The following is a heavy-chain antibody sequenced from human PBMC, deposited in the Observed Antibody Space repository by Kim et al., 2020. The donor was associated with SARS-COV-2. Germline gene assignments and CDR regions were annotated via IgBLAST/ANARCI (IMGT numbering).Heavy chain of an antibody. CDR3: AKSRNYYFEY. V-gene: IGHV3-48*02. CDR2: INSNSSIV. J-gene: IGHJ4*02. D-gene: IGHD1-7*01. CDR1: GFTFSGYS. Sequence: GGSLRLSCVASGFTFSGYSMNWVRQAPGKGLEWLSYINSNSSIVYYADSVKGRFIISRDNGKNSLYLQMHSLRDEDTAVYYCAKSRNYYFEYWGQGSLVTVSS.